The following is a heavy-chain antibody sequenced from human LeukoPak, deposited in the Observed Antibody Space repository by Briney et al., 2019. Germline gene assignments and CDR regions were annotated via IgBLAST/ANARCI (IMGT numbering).Heavy chain of an antibody. CDR1: GGTFSSYA. D-gene: IGHD4-17*01. CDR3: EYGSGAFDI. CDR2: IIPILGIA. J-gene: IGHJ3*02. V-gene: IGHV1-69*04. Sequence: GASVKVSCKASGGTFSSYAISWVRQAPGQGLEWMGRIIPILGIANYAQKFKGRVTITADKSTSTAYMELSSLRSEDTAVYYCEYGSGAFDIWGQGTMVTVSS.